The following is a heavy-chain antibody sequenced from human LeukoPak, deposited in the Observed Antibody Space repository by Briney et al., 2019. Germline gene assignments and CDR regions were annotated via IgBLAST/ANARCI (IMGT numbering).Heavy chain of an antibody. CDR2: IYYSGST. CDR3: ARRVLSETKPLRTPGAFDI. J-gene: IGHJ3*02. D-gene: IGHD2/OR15-2a*01. V-gene: IGHV4-39*01. CDR1: GGSISSSSYY. Sequence: SETLSLTCTVSGGSISSSSYYWGWIRQPPGKGLEWIGSIYYSGSTYYNPSLKSRVTISVDTSKNQFSLKLSSVTAADTAVYYCARRVLSETKPLRTPGAFDIWGQGTMVTVSS.